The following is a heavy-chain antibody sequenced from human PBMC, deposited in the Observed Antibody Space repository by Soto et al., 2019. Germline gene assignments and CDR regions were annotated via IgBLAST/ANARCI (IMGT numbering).Heavy chain of an antibody. J-gene: IGHJ6*02. CDR3: ARALIQLWPHYYYGMDV. D-gene: IGHD5-18*01. CDR2: IYYSGTT. Sequence: PSETLSLTFTVSGGSISSGDHYWSWIRQPPGKGLEWIGYIYYSGTTYYNPSLKSRVTISVDTSENQFSLKVNSVTAADTAVYYCARALIQLWPHYYYGMDVWGQGTTVTVSS. CDR1: GGSISSGDHY. V-gene: IGHV4-30-4*01.